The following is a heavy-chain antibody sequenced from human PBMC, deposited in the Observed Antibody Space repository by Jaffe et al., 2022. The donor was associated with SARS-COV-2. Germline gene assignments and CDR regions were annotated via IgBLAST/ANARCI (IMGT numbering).Heavy chain of an antibody. D-gene: IGHD6-13*01. CDR3: AHLPYSSSWSYTGGDNWFDP. V-gene: IGHV2-5*01. Sequence: QITLKESGPTLVKPTQTLTLTCTFSGFSLSTSGVGVGWIRQPPGKALEWLALIYWNDDKRYSPSLKSRLTITKDTSKNQVVLTMTNMDPVDTATYYCAHLPYSSSWSYTGGDNWFDPWGQGTLVTVSS. J-gene: IGHJ5*02. CDR1: GFSLSTSGVG. CDR2: IYWNDDK.